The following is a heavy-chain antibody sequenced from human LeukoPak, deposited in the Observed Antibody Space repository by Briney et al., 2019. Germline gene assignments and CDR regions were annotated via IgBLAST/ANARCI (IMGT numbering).Heavy chain of an antibody. Sequence: GGSLRLSCAASGFIFSNYWMSWVRQAPGKGLEWVANIKPDGSDKYYVDSVKGRFTISRDNAKNSLYLQMNSLRAEDTAIYYCTRDFGSIVVVTAIVDWGQGTLVTVCS. CDR2: IKPDGSDK. J-gene: IGHJ4*02. CDR1: GFIFSNYW. CDR3: TRDFGSIVVVTAIVD. D-gene: IGHD2-21*02. V-gene: IGHV3-7*01.